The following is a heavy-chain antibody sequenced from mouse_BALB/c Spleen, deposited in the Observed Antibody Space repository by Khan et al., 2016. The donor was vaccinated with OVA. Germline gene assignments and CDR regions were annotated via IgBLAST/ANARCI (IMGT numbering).Heavy chain of an antibody. J-gene: IGHJ2*01. CDR3: ARRSWDCYFDY. Sequence: QLEESGPGLVKPSQSLSLTCTVTGYSITSDYAWNWIRQFPGNKLEWMGYISYSGSTSYNPSLKSRISITRDTSKNQFFLQLNSVTTEDTATYYCARRSWDCYFDYWGQGTTLTVSS. D-gene: IGHD4-1*01. CDR2: ISYSGST. V-gene: IGHV3-2*02. CDR1: GYSITSDYA.